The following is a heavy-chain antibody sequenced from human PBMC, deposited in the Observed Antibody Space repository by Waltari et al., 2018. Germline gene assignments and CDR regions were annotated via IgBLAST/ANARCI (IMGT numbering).Heavy chain of an antibody. Sequence: EVQLVESGGGLVQPGRSLSLSCVASGFSFEDNAMHWVRQAPGKGMEGGAGISWNSVIKGYADSVKGRFTISRDNAKNSLYLQMNSLRNEDSALYYCAKGGRALWFGEFDYWGQGTLVTVPS. CDR2: ISWNSVIK. V-gene: IGHV3-9*01. J-gene: IGHJ4*02. D-gene: IGHD3-10*01. CDR1: GFSFEDNA. CDR3: AKGGRALWFGEFDY.